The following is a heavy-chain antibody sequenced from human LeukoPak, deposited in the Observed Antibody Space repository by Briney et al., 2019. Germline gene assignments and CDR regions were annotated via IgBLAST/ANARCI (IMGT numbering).Heavy chain of an antibody. CDR3: ARTLTTSEGLSTVSSPVGY. CDR1: GFAFSSYE. V-gene: IGHV3-48*03. J-gene: IGHJ4*02. D-gene: IGHD4-11*01. CDR2: ISSSGSTI. Sequence: GGSLRLSCAASGFAFSSYEMNWVRQAPGKGLEWVSYISSSGSTIYYADSVKGRFTISRDNAKNSLYLQMNSLRAEDTAVYYCARTLTTSEGLSTVSSPVGYWGQGTLVTVSS.